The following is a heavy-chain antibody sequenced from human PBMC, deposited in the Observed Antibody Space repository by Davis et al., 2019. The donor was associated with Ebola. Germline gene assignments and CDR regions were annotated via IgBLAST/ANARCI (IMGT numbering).Heavy chain of an antibody. CDR2: IRSKANSYAT. V-gene: IGHV3-73*01. CDR3: TRNPRYCSGGSCYSVDWFDP. J-gene: IGHJ5*02. D-gene: IGHD2-15*01. Sequence: GESLKISCAASGFTFSGSAMHWVRQASGKGLEWVGRIRSKANSYATAYAASVKGRFTISRDDSKNTAYLQMNSLQTEDTAVYYCTRNPRYCSGGSCYSVDWFDPWGQGTLVTVSS. CDR1: GFTFSGSA.